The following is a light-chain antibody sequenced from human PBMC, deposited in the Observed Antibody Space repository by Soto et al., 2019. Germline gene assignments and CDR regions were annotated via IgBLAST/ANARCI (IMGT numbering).Light chain of an antibody. CDR3: FSYSTSGTYV. V-gene: IGLV2-23*01. CDR2: EGS. Sequence: QSALTQPASVSGSPGQSITISCSGISNDVGFYNLVSWYQQYPDKVPKLMIFEGSKRPAGVSNRFSGSKSGNTASLTISGLQAEGEADYYCFSYSTSGTYVFGTGTKLTVL. CDR1: SNDVGFYNL. J-gene: IGLJ1*01.